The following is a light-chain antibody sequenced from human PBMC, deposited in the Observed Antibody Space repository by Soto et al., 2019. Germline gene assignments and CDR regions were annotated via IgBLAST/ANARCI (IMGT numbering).Light chain of an antibody. CDR2: EGS. V-gene: IGLV2-23*03. CDR1: SSDVGSYNL. CDR3: GSYAGSRTFGGVYV. J-gene: IGLJ1*01. Sequence: QSVLTQPASVSGSPGQSITISCTGTSSDVGSYNLVSWYQQHPGKAPKLMIYEGSKRPSGVSNRFSGSKSGNTASLTISGLQAEDEADYYCGSYAGSRTFGGVYVFGTGTKVTVL.